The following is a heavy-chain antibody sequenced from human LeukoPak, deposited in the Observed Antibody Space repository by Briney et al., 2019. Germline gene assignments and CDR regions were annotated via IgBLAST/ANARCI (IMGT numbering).Heavy chain of an antibody. V-gene: IGHV1-69*06. CDR1: GGTFSSYA. Sequence: SVKVSCKASGGTFSSYAISWVRQAPGQGLEWMGGIIPIFGTANYAQKFQGRVTITADKSTSTAYMELSSLRPEDTAVYYCARDEGYCSSTSCPGHYWGQGTLVTVSS. CDR3: ARDEGYCSSTSCPGHY. D-gene: IGHD2-2*01. J-gene: IGHJ4*02. CDR2: IIPIFGTA.